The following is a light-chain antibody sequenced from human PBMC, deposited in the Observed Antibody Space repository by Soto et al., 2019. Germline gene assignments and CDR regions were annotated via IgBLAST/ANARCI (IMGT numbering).Light chain of an antibody. V-gene: IGKV1-5*03. Sequence: DIQMTQSPSTLSASVGDRVTITCRASQSISSWLAWYQQKPGKAPKLLIYKASSLESGVPSRFSGSGSGTEFTLTISSLQPDDFATYYCKHYNSYSLTFGGGTKVEIK. J-gene: IGKJ4*01. CDR2: KAS. CDR1: QSISSW. CDR3: KHYNSYSLT.